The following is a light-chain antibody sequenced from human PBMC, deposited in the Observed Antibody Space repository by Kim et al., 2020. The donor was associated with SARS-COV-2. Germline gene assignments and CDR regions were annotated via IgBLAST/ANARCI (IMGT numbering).Light chain of an antibody. CDR3: QVWDSTSDYVV. CDR2: DDS. Sequence: APGKTTSFPCEGNTIGVKSVPWYQKRPGQAPGLGMQDDSDRPSGIPERFSGSNSGNTATLTISRVEAEDEADYFCQVWDSTSDYVVFGGGTRLT. V-gene: IGLV3-21*03. CDR1: TIGVKS. J-gene: IGLJ3*02.